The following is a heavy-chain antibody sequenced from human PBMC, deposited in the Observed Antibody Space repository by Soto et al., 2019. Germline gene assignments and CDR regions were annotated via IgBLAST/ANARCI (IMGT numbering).Heavy chain of an antibody. CDR3: AREDIVATKYNWFDP. CDR1: GGSISSGDYY. CDR2: IYYSGST. V-gene: IGHV4-30-4*01. Sequence: NPSETLSLTCTVSGGSISSGDYYWSWIRQPPGKGLEWIGYIYYSGSTYYNPSLKSRVTISVDTSKNQFSLKLSSVTAADTAVYYCAREDIVATKYNWFDPWGQGTLVTVSS. J-gene: IGHJ5*02. D-gene: IGHD5-12*01.